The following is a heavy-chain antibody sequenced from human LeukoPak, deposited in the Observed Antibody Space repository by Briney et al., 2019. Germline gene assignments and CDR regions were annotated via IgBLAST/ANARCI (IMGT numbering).Heavy chain of an antibody. V-gene: IGHV7-4-1*02. CDR3: ARDKGWELHGGIDY. CDR2: INTNTGNP. J-gene: IGHJ4*02. CDR1: GGTFSSYA. D-gene: IGHD1-26*01. Sequence: ASVKVSCKASGGTFSSYAISWVRQAPGQGLEWMGWINTNTGNPTYAQGFTGRFVFSLDTSVSTAYLQISSLKAEDTAVYYCARDKGWELHGGIDYWGQGTLVTVSS.